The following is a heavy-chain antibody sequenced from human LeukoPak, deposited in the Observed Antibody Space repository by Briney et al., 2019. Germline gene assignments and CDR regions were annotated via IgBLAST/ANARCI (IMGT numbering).Heavy chain of an antibody. J-gene: IGHJ2*01. D-gene: IGHD5-18*01. CDR3: ARTYSGYSYGMYWYFDL. CDR1: GLTVSRKY. V-gene: IGHV3-53*01. Sequence: GGSLRLSCAASGLTVSRKYLTWVRQAPGKGLEWVSVISSGGSTYYADSVKGRFTISRDNSKNTLYLQMNSLRAEDTAVYYCARTYSGYSYGMYWYFDLWGRGTLVTVSS. CDR2: ISSGGST.